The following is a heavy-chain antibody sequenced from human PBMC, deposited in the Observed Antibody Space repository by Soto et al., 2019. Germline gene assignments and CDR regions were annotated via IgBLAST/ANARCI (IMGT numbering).Heavy chain of an antibody. CDR1: GYIFTSYV. J-gene: IGHJ4*02. V-gene: IGHV1-3*01. Sequence: QVQLVQSGAEVKKPGASVKVSCKASGYIFTSYVMEWVRQAPGQRLEWMGWINAGNGNTKYSQKFQGRVTITRDTSANTAYMELSSLRSEXXXXXXXXXXXPPIDYWGQGTLVTVSS. CDR3: XXXXPPIDY. CDR2: INAGNGNT.